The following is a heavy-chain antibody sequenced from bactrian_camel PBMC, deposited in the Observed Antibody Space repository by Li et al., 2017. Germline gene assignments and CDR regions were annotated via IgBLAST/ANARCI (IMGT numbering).Heavy chain of an antibody. J-gene: IGHJ4*01. CDR2: IYTGDDKT. V-gene: IGHV3S54*01. Sequence: HVQLVESGGGSVQAGGSLRLSCVVSRGTYESNCMGWFRQAPGKERERVASIYTGDDKTYYADSVKGRFTISQDMTKTTVKLQMSDLKPEDTATYYCAAKSGACVMSATFYGFWGQGTQVTVS. D-gene: IGHD4*01. CDR3: AAKSGACVMSATFYGF. CDR1: RGTYESNC.